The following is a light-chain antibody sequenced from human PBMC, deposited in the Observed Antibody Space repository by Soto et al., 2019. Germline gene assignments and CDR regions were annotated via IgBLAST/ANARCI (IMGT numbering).Light chain of an antibody. Sequence: QAVVTQEPSLTVSPGGTVTLTCGSSTGAVTSGHYPYWFQQKPGQAPRTLIYDTSNKQSWTPARFSGSLLGDKAALTLAGAQPEDEAEYYCLLLYPGARVFGGGTKLTVL. J-gene: IGLJ3*02. CDR3: LLLYPGARV. CDR2: DTS. V-gene: IGLV7-46*01. CDR1: TGAVTSGHY.